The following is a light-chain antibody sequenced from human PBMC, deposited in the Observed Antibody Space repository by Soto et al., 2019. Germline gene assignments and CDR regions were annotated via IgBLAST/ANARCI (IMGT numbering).Light chain of an antibody. CDR1: QSISSW. CDR2: KAS. J-gene: IGKJ1*01. V-gene: IGKV1-5*03. CDR3: LQYNSHSWT. Sequence: DIQMTQSPSTLSASVGDRVTITCRASQSISSWLAWYQHKPGKAPKLLIYKASSLESGVPSRFSGSGSGTGFTLTISTLQPEDFASYYCLQYNSHSWTFGQGTKVEIK.